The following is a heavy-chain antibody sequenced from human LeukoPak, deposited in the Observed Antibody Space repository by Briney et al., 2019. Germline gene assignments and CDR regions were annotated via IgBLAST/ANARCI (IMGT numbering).Heavy chain of an antibody. CDR2: ISAYNGNT. D-gene: IGHD3-9*01. J-gene: IGHJ5*02. CDR3: ARDRSTYYDISNWFDP. CDR1: GYTFTGYY. Sequence: ASVKVSCKASGYTFTGYYMHWVRQAPGQGLEWMGWISAYNGNTNYAQKLQGRVTMTTDTSTSTAYMELRSLRSDDTAVYYCARDRSTYYDISNWFDPWGQGTLVTVSS. V-gene: IGHV1-18*04.